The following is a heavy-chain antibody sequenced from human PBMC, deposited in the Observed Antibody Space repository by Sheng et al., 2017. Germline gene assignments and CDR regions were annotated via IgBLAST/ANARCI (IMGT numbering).Heavy chain of an antibody. CDR2: IYYSGST. V-gene: IGHV4-59*01. CDR3: ARGDSSGYYPLTLGY. J-gene: IGHJ4*02. D-gene: IGHD3-22*01. CDR1: GGSISSYY. Sequence: QVQLQESGPGLVKAFRRPLSLTCTVSGGSISSYYWSWIRQPPGKGLEWIGYIYYSGSTNYNPSLQESSTISVDTSKNQFSLKLSSVTAADTAVYYCARGDSSGYYPLTLGYWGQGTLVTVSS.